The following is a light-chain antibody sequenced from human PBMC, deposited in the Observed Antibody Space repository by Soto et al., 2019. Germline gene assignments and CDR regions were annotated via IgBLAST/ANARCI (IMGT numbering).Light chain of an antibody. CDR1: SSDVGAYNY. J-gene: IGLJ2*01. V-gene: IGLV2-14*01. CDR2: DVN. Sequence: QSALTQPASVSGSPGQSITISCTGTSSDVGAYNYVSWYQQHPGKAPKLMIYDVNIRPSGVSNRFSGSKSGNTASLTISGLQGEDEAAYYCTSWTTSTTMKFGGGNKVTVL. CDR3: TSWTTSTTMK.